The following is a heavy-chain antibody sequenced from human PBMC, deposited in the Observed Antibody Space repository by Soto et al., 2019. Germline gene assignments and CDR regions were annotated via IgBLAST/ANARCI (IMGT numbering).Heavy chain of an antibody. D-gene: IGHD3-16*02. V-gene: IGHV4-59*01. CDR2: ISYSGNT. J-gene: IGHJ4*02. CDR1: RGSISSYY. CDR3: ARIRGLGDVSPYFDY. Sequence: QVQLQESGPGLVKPSETLSLTCTVSRGSISSYYWSWIRQPPGKGLEWIGYISYSGNTNYNASLKSRVTISVDTSTSQFSLRVTSVTAADTAVYYCARIRGLGDVSPYFDYWGQGALVTVSS.